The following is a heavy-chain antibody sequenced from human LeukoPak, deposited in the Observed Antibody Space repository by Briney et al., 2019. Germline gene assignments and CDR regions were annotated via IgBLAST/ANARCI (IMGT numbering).Heavy chain of an antibody. CDR2: ISGSGGST. Sequence: PGGSLGLSCAASGFTFSSYAMSWVRQAPGKGLEWVSAISGSGGSTYYADSVKGRFTISRDNSKNTLYLQMNSLRAEDTAVYYCAKDQGIVVVPAAILYYYGMDVWGQGTTVTVSS. D-gene: IGHD2-2*02. CDR3: AKDQGIVVVPAAILYYYGMDV. CDR1: GFTFSSYA. J-gene: IGHJ6*02. V-gene: IGHV3-23*01.